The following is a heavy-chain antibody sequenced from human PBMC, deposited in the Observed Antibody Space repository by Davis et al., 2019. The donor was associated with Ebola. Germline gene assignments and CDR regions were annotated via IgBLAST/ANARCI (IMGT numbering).Heavy chain of an antibody. CDR2: TYYSSKWYH. CDR1: GDSVSSGG. D-gene: IGHD5-18*01. Sequence: HSQTLSLTCAISGDSVSSGGWNWIRQSPSRGLEWLGRTYYSSKWYHDYAVSVKSRITINPDTSKNQFSLQLNSVTPEDTALYYCARGWLRRGLDVWGEGTTVTVSS. J-gene: IGHJ6*04. CDR3: ARGWLRRGLDV. V-gene: IGHV6-1*01.